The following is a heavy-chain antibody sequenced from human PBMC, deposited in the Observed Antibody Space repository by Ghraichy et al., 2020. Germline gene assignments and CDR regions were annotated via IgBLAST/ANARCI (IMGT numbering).Heavy chain of an antibody. CDR2: IRSRPLGGTT. D-gene: IGHD3-22*01. CDR1: GFTFADYT. Sequence: GGSLRLSCSASGFTFADYTVTWVRQAPGKGLEWVGFIRSRPLGGTTEYAASVEGRFTISRDDSKSIAYLQVNSLKTEDTAVYYCARVYYFDTTAYYYVRFFDYWGHGTLVTVSS. CDR3: ARVYYFDTTAYYYVRFFDY. J-gene: IGHJ4*01. V-gene: IGHV3-49*04.